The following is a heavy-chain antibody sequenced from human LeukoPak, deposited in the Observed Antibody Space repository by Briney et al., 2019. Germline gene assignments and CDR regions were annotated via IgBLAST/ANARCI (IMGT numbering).Heavy chain of an antibody. J-gene: IGHJ4*02. CDR1: GFTFSSYE. CDR3: ARDRSELGHGDSGDY. Sequence: PGGSLRLSCAASGFTFSSYEMNWVRQAPGKGLEWVSYISSSGSTIYYADSVKGRFTISRDNAKSSLYLQMNSLRAEDTAVYYCARDRSELGHGDSGDYWDQGTLVTVSS. D-gene: IGHD4-17*01. CDR2: ISSSGSTI. V-gene: IGHV3-48*03.